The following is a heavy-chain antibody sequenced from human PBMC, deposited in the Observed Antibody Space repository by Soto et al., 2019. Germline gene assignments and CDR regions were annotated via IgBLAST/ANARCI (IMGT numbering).Heavy chain of an antibody. CDR3: AKDKRGIAAAGRLYYYYGMDV. CDR1: GFTFSSYA. D-gene: IGHD6-13*01. J-gene: IGHJ6*02. Sequence: PGCSLRLSCAAAGFTFSSYAMSWVRQAPGKGLEWVSAISGSGGSTYYADSVKGRFTISRDNSKNTLYLQMNSLRAEDTAVYYCAKDKRGIAAAGRLYYYYGMDVWGQGTTVTASS. V-gene: IGHV3-23*01. CDR2: ISGSGGST.